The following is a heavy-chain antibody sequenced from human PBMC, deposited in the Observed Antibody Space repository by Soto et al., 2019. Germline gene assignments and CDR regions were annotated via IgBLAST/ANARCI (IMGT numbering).Heavy chain of an antibody. V-gene: IGHV3-7*05. D-gene: IGHD3-22*01. CDR2: IKQDGSGK. Sequence: GGSLRLSCAASGFTFSSYWMSWVRQAPGKGLEWVANIKQDGSGKYYVDSVKGRFTISRDNAKNSLYLQMNSLRAEDTAVYYCARVSDSSGYYYPLNRGEYFQHWGQGTLVTVSS. J-gene: IGHJ1*01. CDR1: GFTFSSYW. CDR3: ARVSDSSGYYYPLNRGEYFQH.